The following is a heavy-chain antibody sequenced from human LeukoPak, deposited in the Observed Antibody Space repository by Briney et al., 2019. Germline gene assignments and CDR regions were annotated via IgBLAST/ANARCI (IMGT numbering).Heavy chain of an antibody. J-gene: IGHJ6*04. CDR2: ISHVGSNK. CDR1: GFAFSSYG. CDR3: AREIYDTLTGYYIVYYGMDV. D-gene: IGHD3-9*01. V-gene: IGHV3-30*03. Sequence: GGSLRLSCAASGFAFSSYGMHWVRQAPGKGLEWVAVISHVGSNKYYAHSLKGRFTISRDNSKNTLYLQMNSRRAEDTAVDYCAREIYDTLTGYYIVYYGMDVWGKGTTVTVSS.